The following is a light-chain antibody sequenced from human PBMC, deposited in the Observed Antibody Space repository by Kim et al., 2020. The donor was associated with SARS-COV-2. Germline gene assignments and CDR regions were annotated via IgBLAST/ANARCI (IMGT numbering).Light chain of an antibody. J-gene: IGKJ5*01. CDR2: AAS. V-gene: IGKV1-39*01. CDR1: ETISSS. CDR3: QQGYSSPIA. Sequence: TSVGDRVIITCRASETISSSLNWYQQKPGKAPKLLIYAASSLQSGVPSRFSGSGSGTDFTLTINNLQPEDFATYYCQQGYSSPIAFGQGTRLEIK.